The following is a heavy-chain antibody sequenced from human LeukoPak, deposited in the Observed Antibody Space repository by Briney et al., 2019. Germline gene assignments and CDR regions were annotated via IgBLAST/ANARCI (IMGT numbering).Heavy chain of an antibody. CDR1: GVSISSVGYY. CDR2: IFRSGTT. Sequence: SQTLSLTCTVSGVSISSVGYYWSRIRQPPGKGLEWIGFIFRSGTTYYNPSLESRVTISVDRSRNQFSLKLSSVTAADTAVYYCARSGWLRYYFDYWGQGTLVTVSS. J-gene: IGHJ4*02. V-gene: IGHV4-30-2*01. D-gene: IGHD5-12*01. CDR3: ARSGWLRYYFDY.